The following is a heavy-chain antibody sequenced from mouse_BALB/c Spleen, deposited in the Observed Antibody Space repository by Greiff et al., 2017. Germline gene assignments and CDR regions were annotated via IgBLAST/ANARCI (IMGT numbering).Heavy chain of an antibody. J-gene: IGHJ2*01. CDR3: ARDGNDGGYFDY. CDR1: GFTFTDYY. Sequence: EVMLVESGGGLVQPGGSLRLSCATSGFTFTDYYMSWVRQPPGKALEWLGYIRNKTNGYTTEYSASVKGRLTISRDNSKSILYLQMNTLRAEDSATDYCARDGNDGGYFDYGGQGTTLTVSS. V-gene: IGHV7-3*02. D-gene: IGHD2-3*01. CDR2: IRNKTNGYTT.